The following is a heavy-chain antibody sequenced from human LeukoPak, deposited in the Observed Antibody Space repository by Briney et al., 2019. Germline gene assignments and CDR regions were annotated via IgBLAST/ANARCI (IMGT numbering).Heavy chain of an antibody. D-gene: IGHD2-15*01. J-gene: IGHJ6*03. CDR2: ISAYNGNT. CDR3: ARYIVEPYYYYYMDV. CDR1: GYTFTSYG. V-gene: IGHV1-18*01. Sequence: ASVKVSCKASGYTFTSYGISWVRQAPGQGLEWMGWISAYNGNTNYAQKLQGRVTMTTDTSTSTAYMELRSLRSDDTAVYYCARYIVEPYYYYYMDVWGQGTTVTVSS.